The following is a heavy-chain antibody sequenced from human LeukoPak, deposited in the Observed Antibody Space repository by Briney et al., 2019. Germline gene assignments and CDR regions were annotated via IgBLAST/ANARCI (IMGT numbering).Heavy chain of an antibody. J-gene: IGHJ3*02. V-gene: IGHV4-39*07. CDR2: IYHSGST. CDR1: GGSISSSSYY. D-gene: IGHD2-2*01. CDR3: ALGNCPTTSCYPGVAFDI. Sequence: SETLSLTCTVSGGSISSSSYYWGWIRQPPGKGLEGIGEIYHSGSTNYNPSLKSRVTITVDKSKNQFSLKLTSVTAADTAVYYCALGNCPTTSCYPGVAFDIWGQGTMVTVSS.